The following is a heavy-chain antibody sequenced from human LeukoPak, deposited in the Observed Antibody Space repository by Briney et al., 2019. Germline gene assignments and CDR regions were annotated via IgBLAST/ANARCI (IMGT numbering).Heavy chain of an antibody. CDR1: GFTFSSDS. CDR3: VSGNDPDYVWGTYRLDAFDI. CDR2: ISSSSSYI. D-gene: IGHD3-16*02. J-gene: IGHJ3*02. Sequence: GGSLRLSCAASGFTFSSDSMNWVRQAPGKGLEWVSSISSSSSYIYYADSVKGRFTISRDNAKNSLFLQMNSLRAEDTAVYYCVSGNDPDYVWGTYRLDAFDIWGEGTMVIVSS. V-gene: IGHV3-21*01.